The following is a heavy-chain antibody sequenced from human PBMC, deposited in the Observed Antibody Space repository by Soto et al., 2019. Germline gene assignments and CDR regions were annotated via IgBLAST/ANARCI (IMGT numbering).Heavy chain of an antibody. J-gene: IGHJ6*02. CDR1: GYTFSNFD. Sequence: QVQLVQSGAEVKKPGVSVKVSCKVAGYTFSNFDINWVRQATGHGLEWMGWMNLNSGKTGYAQKFQGRITMTRNSSISIAYMELSSLRSEDTAVYYCTRGYAMDVWGQGITVTVSS. CDR2: MNLNSGKT. V-gene: IGHV1-8*01. CDR3: TRGYAMDV.